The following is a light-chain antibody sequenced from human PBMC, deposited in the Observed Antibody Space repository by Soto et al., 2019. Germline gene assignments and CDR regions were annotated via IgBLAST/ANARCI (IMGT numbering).Light chain of an antibody. CDR2: EVS. V-gene: IGLV2-14*01. Sequence: QSVLTQPASASGSPGQSITISCTGTGSDVGGYNYVSWYQQHPGKAPKLMIYEVSNRPSGVSNRFSGSKSGNTASLTISGLQAEDEADYYCSSYTSSSTLPYVFGTGTKVTVL. CDR3: SSYTSSSTLPYV. J-gene: IGLJ1*01. CDR1: GSDVGGYNY.